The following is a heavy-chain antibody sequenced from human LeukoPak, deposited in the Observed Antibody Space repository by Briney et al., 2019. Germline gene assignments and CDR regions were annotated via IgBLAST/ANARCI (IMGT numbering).Heavy chain of an antibody. V-gene: IGHV3-11*01. D-gene: IGHD5-24*01. Sequence: GGSLRLSCAASRFTFSDYYMTWIRQAPGKGLEWVSDISRSGDTIYYADSVKGRFTISRDNAKNSLYLQMNSLRVEDTAVYFCARRRDGYSPFDYWGQGTLVTVSS. CDR3: ARRRDGYSPFDY. CDR1: RFTFSDYY. CDR2: ISRSGDTI. J-gene: IGHJ4*02.